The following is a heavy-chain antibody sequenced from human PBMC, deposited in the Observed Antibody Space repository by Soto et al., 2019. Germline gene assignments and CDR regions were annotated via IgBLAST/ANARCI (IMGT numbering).Heavy chain of an antibody. D-gene: IGHD3-22*01. CDR2: IKQDGSEK. V-gene: IGHV3-7*04. CDR3: ARFYYDSSGYLPSPYYYYYGMDV. CDR1: GFTFSSYW. Sequence: GGCLRLSCAASGFTFSSYWMSWVRQAPGKGLEWVANIKQDGSEKYYVDSVKGRFTISRDNAKNSLYLQMNSLRAEDTAVYYCARFYYDSSGYLPSPYYYYYGMDVWGQRTTVTASS. J-gene: IGHJ6*02.